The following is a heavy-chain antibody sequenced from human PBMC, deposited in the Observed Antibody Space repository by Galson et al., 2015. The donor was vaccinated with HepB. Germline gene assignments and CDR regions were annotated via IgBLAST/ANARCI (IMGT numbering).Heavy chain of an antibody. Sequence: SVKVSCKASGGTFSSYAISWVRQAPGQGLEWMGGIIPIFGTANYAQKFQGRVTITADESTSTAYMELSSLRSEDTAVYYCARDKIFCSSTSCYQGDAFDIWGQGTMVTVSS. V-gene: IGHV1-69*13. D-gene: IGHD2-2*01. CDR1: GGTFSSYA. J-gene: IGHJ3*02. CDR3: ARDKIFCSSTSCYQGDAFDI. CDR2: IIPIFGTA.